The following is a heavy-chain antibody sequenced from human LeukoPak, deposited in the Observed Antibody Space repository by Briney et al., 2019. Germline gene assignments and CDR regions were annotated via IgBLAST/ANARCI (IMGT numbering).Heavy chain of an antibody. Sequence: GGSLRLSCAASGLTISSYAMSWVRQAPGKGLEWVSGISTSGGSSSYADSVKGRLTISRDNPRNTLYMQMNSLRAEDTALYYCAIMHPYYDGSGYWVQWGQGTLVTVSS. V-gene: IGHV3-23*01. CDR1: GLTISSYA. CDR3: AIMHPYYDGSGYWVQ. J-gene: IGHJ4*02. CDR2: ISTSGGSS. D-gene: IGHD3-22*01.